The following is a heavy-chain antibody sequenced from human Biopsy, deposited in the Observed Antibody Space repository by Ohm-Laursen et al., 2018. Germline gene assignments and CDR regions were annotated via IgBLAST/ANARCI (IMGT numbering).Heavy chain of an antibody. CDR1: GITFNSDW. CDR2: ISGSGVTK. Sequence: SLRLSCAASGITFNSDWMSWVRQAPGKGLEWLSYISGSGVTKMYADSVKGRFTVSRDNAKNSLYLEMNNLTVEDTAVYYCATDGAGSYNEKWGQGTLVSVSS. CDR3: ATDGAGSYNEK. J-gene: IGHJ4*02. V-gene: IGHV3-11*01. D-gene: IGHD3-10*01.